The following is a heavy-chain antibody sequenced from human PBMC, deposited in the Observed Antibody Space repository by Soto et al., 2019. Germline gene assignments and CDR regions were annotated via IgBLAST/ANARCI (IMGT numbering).Heavy chain of an antibody. CDR3: ASGSSGVRFDY. J-gene: IGHJ4*02. Sequence: QVPLVESGGGVVQPGRSLRLSCAASGFTFSSYGMHWVRQAPGKGLEWVAVIWYDGNNKYYADSVKGRFTISRDNSKNTLYLQMNSLRAEDTAVYYCASGSSGVRFDYWGQGTLVTVSS. D-gene: IGHD2-15*01. V-gene: IGHV3-33*01. CDR2: IWYDGNNK. CDR1: GFTFSSYG.